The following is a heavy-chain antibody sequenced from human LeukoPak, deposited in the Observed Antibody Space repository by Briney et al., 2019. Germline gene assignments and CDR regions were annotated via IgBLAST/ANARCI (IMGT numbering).Heavy chain of an antibody. J-gene: IGHJ6*03. CDR1: GCRFTSYW. CDR2: IYPGDSDT. Sequence: GESLKISCQGSGCRFTSYWIGWVRQLPGKGLEWMGIIYPGDSDTRYSPSFQGQVTISADKSISTAYLQWSSLKASDTAMYYCARHVVRDGANDYYYDMDVWGKGTTVTVSS. CDR3: ARHVVRDGANDYYYDMDV. V-gene: IGHV5-51*01. D-gene: IGHD3-10*01.